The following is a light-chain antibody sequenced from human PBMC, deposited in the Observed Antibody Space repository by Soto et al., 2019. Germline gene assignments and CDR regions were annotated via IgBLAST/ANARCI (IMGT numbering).Light chain of an antibody. V-gene: IGLV2-14*01. CDR3: ISYTSSSTSYV. J-gene: IGLJ1*01. CDR2: EVS. CDR1: SSDVGGYNY. Sequence: QSVLTQPASVSGSPGQSITISCTGTSSDVGGYNYVAWYQQHPGKVPRLMIYEVSNRPSGVSNRFSGSKSGSTASLTISGLQAEDEADYYCISYTSSSTSYVFGPGTKLTVL.